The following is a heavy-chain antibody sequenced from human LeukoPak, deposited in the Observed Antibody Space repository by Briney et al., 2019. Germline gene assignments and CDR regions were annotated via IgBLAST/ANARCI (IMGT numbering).Heavy chain of an antibody. Sequence: SGTLSLTCAVSGGSISSSNWWSWVRQPPGKGLEWIGEIYHSGSTNYNPSLKSRVTISVDKSKNQFSLKLSSVTAADTAVYYCARHGAYIAAAGQDYYYMDVWGKGTTVTISS. CDR1: GGSISSSNW. D-gene: IGHD6-13*01. V-gene: IGHV4-4*02. J-gene: IGHJ6*03. CDR3: ARHGAYIAAAGQDYYYMDV. CDR2: IYHSGST.